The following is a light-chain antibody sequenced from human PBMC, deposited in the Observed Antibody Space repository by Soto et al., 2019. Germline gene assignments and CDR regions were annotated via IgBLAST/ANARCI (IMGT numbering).Light chain of an antibody. CDR3: QQYSGYSLT. V-gene: IGKV1-5*03. CDR1: QSISSW. Sequence: DIQMTRSPSTLSASVGDRVTITCRASQSISSWLAWYQQKPGKAPKLLIYKASSLESGVPSRSSGSESGTEFTLTISSLQPDDFATYYCQQYSGYSLTFGGGTKVEIK. CDR2: KAS. J-gene: IGKJ4*01.